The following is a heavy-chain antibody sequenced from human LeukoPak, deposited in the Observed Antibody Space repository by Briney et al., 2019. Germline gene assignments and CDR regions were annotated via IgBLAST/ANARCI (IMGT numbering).Heavy chain of an antibody. Sequence: SETPSLTCTVSGGPISSGYYWGWIRQSPGKGLEWIGSIYHSGSTYKNPSLKSRVTISVDTSKNQFSLKLNSVTAADTAVYYCAREYSVSSEDYWGQGTLVTVSS. CDR3: AREYSVSSEDY. J-gene: IGHJ4*02. V-gene: IGHV4-38-2*02. D-gene: IGHD1-26*01. CDR1: GGPISSGYY. CDR2: IYHSGST.